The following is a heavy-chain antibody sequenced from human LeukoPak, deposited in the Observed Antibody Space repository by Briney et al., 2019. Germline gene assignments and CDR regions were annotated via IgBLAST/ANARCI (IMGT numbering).Heavy chain of an antibody. CDR2: INAGNGNT. CDR1: GYTFTSYA. D-gene: IGHD1-1*01. CDR3: ARSVREAVQLERRDYYYGMDV. V-gene: IGHV1-3*01. Sequence: ASVKVSCKASGYTFTSYAMHWVRQAPGQRLEWMGWINAGNGNTKYSQKFQGRVTITRDTSASTAYMELSSLRSEDTAVYYCARSVREAVQLERRDYYYGMDVWGKGTTVTVSS. J-gene: IGHJ6*04.